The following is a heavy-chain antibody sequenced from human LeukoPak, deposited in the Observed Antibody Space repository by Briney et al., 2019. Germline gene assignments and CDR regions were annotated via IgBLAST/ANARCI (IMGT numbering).Heavy chain of an antibody. J-gene: IGHJ2*01. CDR3: ARDYDFWSGDWYFDL. CDR1: GGSISSGGYY. Sequence: SQTLSLTCTVSGGSISSGGYYWSWIRQHPGKGLEWIGYIYYSGSTYYNPSLKSRVTISVDTSKNQFSLKLSSVTAADTAVYYCARDYDFWSGDWYFDLWGRGTLVTVSS. D-gene: IGHD3-3*01. CDR2: IYYSGST. V-gene: IGHV4-31*03.